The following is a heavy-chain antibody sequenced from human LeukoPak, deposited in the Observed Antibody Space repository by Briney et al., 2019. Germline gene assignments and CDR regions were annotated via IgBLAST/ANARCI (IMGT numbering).Heavy chain of an antibody. J-gene: IGHJ6*03. CDR3: TTVRGYYDFWSGYYKGGYYYYMDV. Sequence: GGSLRLSCAASGFTFSNAWMSWVRQAPGTRLEWVARIKSKTDGCTTDYAAPVKCRFTISRDDSKNPLYLQMNSLETEDAAVYYCTTVRGYYDFWSGYYKGGYYYYMDVWGKGTTVTVSS. D-gene: IGHD3-3*01. V-gene: IGHV3-15*01. CDR2: IKSKTDGCTT. CDR1: GFTFSNAW.